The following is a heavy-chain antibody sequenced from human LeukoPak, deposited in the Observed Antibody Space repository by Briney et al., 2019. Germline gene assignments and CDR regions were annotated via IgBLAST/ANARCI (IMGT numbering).Heavy chain of an antibody. CDR1: GYTFTSYD. Sequence: ASVKVSCKVSGYTFTSYDIIWVRQATGLGLEWMGWMNPNSGNTGYAQKFQGRVTMTRNTSISTAYMELSSLRSEDTAVYYCARHPPLSGTLYYYYGMDVWGQGTTVTVSS. J-gene: IGHJ6*02. CDR3: ARHPPLSGTLYYYYGMDV. V-gene: IGHV1-8*01. D-gene: IGHD1-14*01. CDR2: MNPNSGNT.